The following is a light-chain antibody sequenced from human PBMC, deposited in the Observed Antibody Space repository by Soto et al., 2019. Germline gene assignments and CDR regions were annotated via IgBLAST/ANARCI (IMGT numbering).Light chain of an antibody. J-gene: IGLJ3*02. Sequence: QSVLTQPPSVSGAPGQRGTISCTGSSSNIGAGYDVHWYQQVTGTAPKLLIYVNNNRPSGVPDRFSGSKSGTSASLVITGLQAEDEADYYCQSYDSSRSASVFGGGTKLTVL. CDR2: VNN. V-gene: IGLV1-40*01. CDR1: SSNIGAGYD. CDR3: QSYDSSRSASV.